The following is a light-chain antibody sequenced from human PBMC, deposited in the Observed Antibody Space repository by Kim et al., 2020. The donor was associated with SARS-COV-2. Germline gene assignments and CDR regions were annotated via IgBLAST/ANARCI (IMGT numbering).Light chain of an antibody. V-gene: IGKV1-27*01. CDR3: QMYYSAPWT. CDR2: GAS. J-gene: IGKJ1*01. Sequence: GSVGDRVTITCRASRAIYNYLAWYQQRPGKVPELLIHGASALQSGVPSRFSGSGSATYFTLTISSLQPEDVATYYCQMYYSAPWTFGQGTKVDIK. CDR1: RAIYNY.